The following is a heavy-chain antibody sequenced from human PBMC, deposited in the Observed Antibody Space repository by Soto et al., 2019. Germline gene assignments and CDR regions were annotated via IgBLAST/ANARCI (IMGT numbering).Heavy chain of an antibody. CDR3: ARGEEGAVAGYFDY. D-gene: IGHD6-19*01. CDR1: GGTFSSYA. CDR2: IIPIFGTA. J-gene: IGHJ4*02. Sequence: GASVKVSCKASGGTFSSYAISWLRQAPGQGLEWMGGIIPIFGTANYAQKFQGRVTITADESTSTAYMELSSLRSEDTAVYYCARGEEGAVAGYFDYRGQGTLVTVSS. V-gene: IGHV1-69*13.